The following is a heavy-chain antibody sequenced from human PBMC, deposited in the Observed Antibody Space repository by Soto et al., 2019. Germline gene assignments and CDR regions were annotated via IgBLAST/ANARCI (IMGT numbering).Heavy chain of an antibody. D-gene: IGHD3-10*01. CDR3: AISLSPTYFDDSRSSSWFDS. Sequence: GASVKVSCKASGYSFTNCYMHWVRQAPGQGLEWMGIINPSDGSTTYAQKFQGTFIMTTDTSTGAVYLELSSLRSEDTAVYYCAISLSPTYFDDSRSSSWFDSWGQGTLVTVSS. J-gene: IGHJ5*01. CDR1: GYSFTNCY. V-gene: IGHV1-46*01. CDR2: INPSDGST.